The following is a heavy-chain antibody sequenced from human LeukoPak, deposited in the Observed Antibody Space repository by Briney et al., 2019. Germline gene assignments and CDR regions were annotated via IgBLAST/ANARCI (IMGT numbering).Heavy chain of an antibody. V-gene: IGHV4-61*02. CDR1: GGSISSGSYY. CDR2: IYTSGST. Sequence: PSETLSLTCTVSGGSISSGSYYWSWIRQPAGKGLEWIGRIYTSGSTNYNPSLKSRVTISVDTSKNQFSLKLSSVTAADTAVYYCARDSTEVRGAEVYWGQGTLVTVSS. CDR3: ARDSTEVRGAEVY. D-gene: IGHD3-10*01. J-gene: IGHJ4*02.